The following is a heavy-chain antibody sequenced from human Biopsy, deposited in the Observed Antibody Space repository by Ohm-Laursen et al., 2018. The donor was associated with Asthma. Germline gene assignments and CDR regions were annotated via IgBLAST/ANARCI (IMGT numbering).Heavy chain of an antibody. D-gene: IGHD3-10*01. CDR1: GYTFNSAG. Sequence: ASVKVSCKTSGYTFNSAGITWVRQAPGQGLEWMGWISVYNGNTKVAQKLQDRVTMITDTSTSTAYMELRCLRSDDTAVYFCARAVDYSHYYGLDVWGQGTTVTVS. CDR2: ISVYNGNT. CDR3: ARAVDYSHYYGLDV. J-gene: IGHJ6*02. V-gene: IGHV1-18*01.